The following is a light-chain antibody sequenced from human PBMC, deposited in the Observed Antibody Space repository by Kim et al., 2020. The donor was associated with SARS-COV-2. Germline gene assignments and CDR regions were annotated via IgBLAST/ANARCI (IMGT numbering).Light chain of an antibody. CDR3: QLWDSRSGAV. V-gene: IGLV3-21*01. J-gene: IGLJ2*01. CDR2: YDD. Sequence: VAPGQTAIITWGSDNIGQKTVHWYQHMPGQAPVVVIYYDDDRPSGIPERFSGSNSGNTATLTISRVEAGDEADYYCQLWDSRSGAVFGGGTQLTVL. CDR1: NIGQKT.